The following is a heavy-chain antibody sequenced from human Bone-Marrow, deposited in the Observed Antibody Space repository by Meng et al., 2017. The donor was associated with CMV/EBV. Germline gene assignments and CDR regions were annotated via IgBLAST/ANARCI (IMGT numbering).Heavy chain of an antibody. CDR2: ISYDGSNK. Sequence: GGSLRLSCAASGFTFSSYAMRWVRQAPGKGLEWVAVISYDGSNKYYADSVKGRFTISRDNSKNTLYLQMNSLRAEDTAVYYCARTDIVVVPWFDPWGQGTLVTFSS. V-gene: IGHV3-30-3*01. CDR3: ARTDIVVVPWFDP. CDR1: GFTFSSYA. D-gene: IGHD2-2*01. J-gene: IGHJ5*02.